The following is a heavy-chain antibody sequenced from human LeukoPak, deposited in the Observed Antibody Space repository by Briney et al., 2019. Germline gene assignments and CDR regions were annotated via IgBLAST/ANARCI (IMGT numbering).Heavy chain of an antibody. Sequence: GGSLRLSCAASGFTFSSYAMHWVRQAPGKGLEWVAVVSYDGSFKYYADSVKGRFTISRDNSKNTLYLQMNSLRAEDTAVYYCARCITVVPGVITSADYGMDVWGKGTTVTVSS. D-gene: IGHD3-10*01. CDR3: ARCITVVPGVITSADYGMDV. J-gene: IGHJ6*04. V-gene: IGHV3-30*04. CDR1: GFTFSSYA. CDR2: VSYDGSFK.